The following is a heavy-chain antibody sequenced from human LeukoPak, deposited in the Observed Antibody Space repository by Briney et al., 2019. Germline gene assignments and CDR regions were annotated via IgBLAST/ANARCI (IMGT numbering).Heavy chain of an antibody. V-gene: IGHV3-11*06. Sequence: GGSLRLSCAASGFMFSDYFMSWIRQAPGKELEWISYISSNSKYTKYADSVKGRFTISRDNAKNSLYLQMNSLRAEDTAVYYCAREVSSSWYYVDYWGQGTLVTVSS. CDR3: AREVSSSWYYVDY. D-gene: IGHD6-13*01. J-gene: IGHJ4*02. CDR2: ISSNSKYT. CDR1: GFMFSDYF.